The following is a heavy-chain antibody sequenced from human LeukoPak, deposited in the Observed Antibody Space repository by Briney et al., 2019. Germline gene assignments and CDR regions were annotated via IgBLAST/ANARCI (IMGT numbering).Heavy chain of an antibody. CDR3: ARISVTLDAFDI. J-gene: IGHJ3*02. CDR1: GGSISSYY. CDR2: IYYSGST. V-gene: IGHV4-59*01. Sequence: SETLSLTCTVSGGSISSYYWSWIRQPPGKGLEWIGYIYYSGSTNYNPSLTSRVTISVDTSKNQFSLKLSSVTAADTAVYYCARISVTLDAFDIWGQGTMVTVSS. D-gene: IGHD4-23*01.